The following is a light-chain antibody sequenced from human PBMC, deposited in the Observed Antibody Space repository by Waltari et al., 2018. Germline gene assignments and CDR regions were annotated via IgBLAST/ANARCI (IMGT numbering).Light chain of an antibody. V-gene: IGLV3-1*01. CDR1: NSGARS. CDR2: QGS. J-gene: IGLJ2*01. CDR3: QAWDSSTVV. Sequence: SYALTQPPSVYAPPAQTASITSSVDNSGARSACWYQQKPGQSPGLGVYQGSKRTPGIPERITGSNSGNTATLTISGTQAMDEADYYCQAWDSSTVVFGGGTKLTVL.